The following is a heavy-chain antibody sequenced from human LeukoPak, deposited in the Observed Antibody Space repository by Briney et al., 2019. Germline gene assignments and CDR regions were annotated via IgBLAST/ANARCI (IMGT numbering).Heavy chain of an antibody. D-gene: IGHD1-26*01. Sequence: PSQTLSLTCTVSGVSISSGDYYWGWIRQPPGLDLEWIVYIYYRWSTKFNPSLKSRVTMSVDTSKNQFSLKLSSVTAADTAVYYCARMYSGTSYYFVFWGQGTLVSVS. J-gene: IGHJ4*02. CDR3: ARMYSGTSYYFVF. V-gene: IGHV4-30-4*01. CDR1: GVSISSGDYY. CDR2: IYYRWST.